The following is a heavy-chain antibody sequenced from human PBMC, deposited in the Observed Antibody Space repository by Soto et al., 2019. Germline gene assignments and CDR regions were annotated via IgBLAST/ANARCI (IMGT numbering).Heavy chain of an antibody. V-gene: IGHV3-74*01. CDR2: INSDGSST. Sequence: EVQLVXSGGGLVQPGGSLXLSCAASGFTFSSYWMHWVRQAPGKGLVWVSRINSDGSSTSYADSVKGRFTXXXXXXXXXXXXXXXXXXXXXXXXYXCVRTXLVVXAXTREDYWGQGXXVTVXS. CDR3: VRTXLVVXAXTREDY. CDR1: GFTFSSYW. D-gene: IGHD2-15*01. J-gene: IGHJ4*02.